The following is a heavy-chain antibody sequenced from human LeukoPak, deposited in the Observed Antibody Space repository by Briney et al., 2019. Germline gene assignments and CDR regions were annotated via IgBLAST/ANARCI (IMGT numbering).Heavy chain of an antibody. J-gene: IGHJ4*02. Sequence: SQTLSVTCTVSGGSISSGSYYWSWIRQPAGKGLEWIGRIYTSGSTNYNPSLKSRVTISVDTSKNQFSLKLSSVTAADTAVYYCAREVRFLEWLPHAFDYWAREPWSPSPQ. CDR2: IYTSGST. CDR1: GGSISSGSYY. D-gene: IGHD3-3*01. V-gene: IGHV4-61*02. CDR3: AREVRFLEWLPHAFDY.